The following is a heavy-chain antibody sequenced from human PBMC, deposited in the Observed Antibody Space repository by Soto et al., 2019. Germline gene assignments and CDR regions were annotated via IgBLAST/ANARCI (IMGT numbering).Heavy chain of an antibody. CDR2: ISDSGFDT. D-gene: IGHD1-20*01. CDR1: GFTFSDFG. Sequence: PGGSLRLSCAASGFTFSDFGMSWVRQAPGKGLEWVSAISDSGFDTYPADSVKGRFSISRDNSKNTLFLQMNSLRVEDTAIYYCAVLDDTNNFVYYWGQGTQVTVSS. CDR3: AVLDDTNNFVYY. J-gene: IGHJ4*02. V-gene: IGHV3-23*01.